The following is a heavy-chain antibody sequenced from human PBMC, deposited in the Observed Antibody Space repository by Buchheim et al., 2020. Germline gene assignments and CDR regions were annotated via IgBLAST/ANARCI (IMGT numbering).Heavy chain of an antibody. Sequence: QVQLVQSGAEVKKPGASVKVSCKASGYTFTGYYMHWVRQAPGQGLEWMGWINPNSGDTNYAQKFQGWVTMTRDTSISPAYMELSRLRSDDTAVYYCARQPVPVTGNYFDYWGQGTL. J-gene: IGHJ4*02. D-gene: IGHD6-19*01. CDR3: ARQPVPVTGNYFDY. CDR2: INPNSGDT. CDR1: GYTFTGYY. V-gene: IGHV1-2*04.